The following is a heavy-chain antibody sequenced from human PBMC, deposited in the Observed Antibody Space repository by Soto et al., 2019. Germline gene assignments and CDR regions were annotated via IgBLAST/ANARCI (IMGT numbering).Heavy chain of an antibody. J-gene: IGHJ4*02. V-gene: IGHV4-39*01. D-gene: IGHD2-21*02. Sequence: QLQLQESGPGLVKPSETLSLTCTVSGGSISSSSYYWGWIRQPPGKGLEWIGSIYYSGSTYYNPSLKSRVTISVDSSKNQFSLKLSSVTAADTAVYYCARTVAYCGGDCHKIFVYWGQGTLVTVSS. CDR2: IYYSGST. CDR3: ARTVAYCGGDCHKIFVY. CDR1: GGSISSSSYY.